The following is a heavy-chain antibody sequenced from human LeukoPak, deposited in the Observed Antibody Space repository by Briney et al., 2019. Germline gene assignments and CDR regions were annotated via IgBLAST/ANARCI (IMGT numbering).Heavy chain of an antibody. D-gene: IGHD6-13*01. CDR3: ACDSSSFDL. CDR2: INHSGST. J-gene: IGHJ2*01. Sequence: PSETLSLTCAVYGGSFSGYDWSWVRQPPGKGLEWIGEINHSGSTNYNPSLKSRVTISVDTSKNQFSLKLSSVTAADTAVYYCACDSSSFDLWGRGTLVTVSS. V-gene: IGHV4-34*01. CDR1: GGSFSGYD.